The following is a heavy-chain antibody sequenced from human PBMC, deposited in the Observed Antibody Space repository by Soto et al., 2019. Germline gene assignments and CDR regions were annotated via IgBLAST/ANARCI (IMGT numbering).Heavy chain of an antibody. Sequence: QVQLMQSGTEVKKPGASVRVSCKASGYTFSSNAMHWVRQAPGQRLEWMGWINAGNGDTKYSQKFQGRVTITRDTSASTAYMELSSLRSEDTAVYYCARDLRSSSWPHYYYGMDVWGQGTTVTVSS. D-gene: IGHD6-13*01. J-gene: IGHJ6*02. CDR3: ARDLRSSSWPHYYYGMDV. CDR1: GYTFSSNA. V-gene: IGHV1-3*01. CDR2: INAGNGDT.